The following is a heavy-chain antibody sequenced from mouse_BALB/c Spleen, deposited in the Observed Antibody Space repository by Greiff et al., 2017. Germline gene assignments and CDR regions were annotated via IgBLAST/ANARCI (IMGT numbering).Heavy chain of an antibody. V-gene: IGHV2-9-2*01. J-gene: IGHJ4*01. CDR3: VRDSGNGSMDY. Sequence: QVQLKESGPGLVAPSQSLSITCTVSGFSLTSYDISWIRQPPGKGLEWLGVIWTGGGTNYNSAFMSRLSISKDNSKSQVFLKMNSLQTDDTAIYYCVRDSGNGSMDYWGQGTSVTVSS. CDR2: IWTGGGT. D-gene: IGHD1-3*01. CDR1: GFSLTSYD.